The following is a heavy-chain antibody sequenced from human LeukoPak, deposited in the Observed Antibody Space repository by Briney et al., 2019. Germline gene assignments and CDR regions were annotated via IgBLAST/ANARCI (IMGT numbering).Heavy chain of an antibody. Sequence: VASVKVSCKASGGTFSSYAISWVRQAPGQGLEWMGGITPIFGTANYAQKFQGRVTITTDESTSTAYMELSSLRSEDTAVYYCAREEIGRDGYNYFDYWGQGTLVTVSS. V-gene: IGHV1-69*05. CDR1: GGTFSSYA. CDR2: ITPIFGTA. D-gene: IGHD5-24*01. J-gene: IGHJ4*02. CDR3: AREEIGRDGYNYFDY.